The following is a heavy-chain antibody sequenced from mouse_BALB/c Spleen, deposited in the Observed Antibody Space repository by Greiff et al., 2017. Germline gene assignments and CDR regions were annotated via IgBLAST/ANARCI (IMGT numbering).Heavy chain of an antibody. CDR1: GFTFSSFG. J-gene: IGHJ2*01. V-gene: IGHV5-17*02. Sequence: EVQLVESGGGLVQPGGSRKLSCAASGFTFSSFGMHWVRQAPEKGLEWVAYISSGSSTIYYADTVKGRFTISRDNPKNTLFLQMTSLRSEDTAMYYCARWRNYYGSSYYFDYWGQGTTLTVSS. D-gene: IGHD1-1*01. CDR2: ISSGSSTI. CDR3: ARWRNYYGSSYYFDY.